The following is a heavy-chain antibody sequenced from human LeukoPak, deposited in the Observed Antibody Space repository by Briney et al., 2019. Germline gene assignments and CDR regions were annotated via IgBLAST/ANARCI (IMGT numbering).Heavy chain of an antibody. CDR3: ARDRTSGSYYFY. CDR1: GYTFTRYG. V-gene: IGHV1-18*01. J-gene: IGHJ4*02. Sequence: ASVKVSCKASGYTFTRYGIIWVRQAPGQGLEWMGWISAYSGNTNYAQKLQGRVTMTTDTSTSTAYMALRCLRSDDTAVYYCARDRTSGSYYFYWGQGTLVTVSS. D-gene: IGHD1-26*01. CDR2: ISAYSGNT.